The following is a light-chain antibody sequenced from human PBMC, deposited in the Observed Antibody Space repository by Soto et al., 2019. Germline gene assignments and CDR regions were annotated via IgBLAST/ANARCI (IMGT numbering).Light chain of an antibody. CDR1: QGIRKD. V-gene: IGKV1-6*01. CDR3: LQDSSYPLT. Sequence: AIQMTQSPSSLSASVGDRVTITCRASQGIRKDLGWYQQKPGKAPKLLIFAASSLQSVFPSRFSGSGSGTDFTITISSLQPDDVATYYCLQDSSYPLTFGGGTTVEIK. CDR2: AAS. J-gene: IGKJ4*01.